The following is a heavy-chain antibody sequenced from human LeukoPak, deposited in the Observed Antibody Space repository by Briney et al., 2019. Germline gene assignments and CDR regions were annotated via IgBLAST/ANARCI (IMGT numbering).Heavy chain of an antibody. J-gene: IGHJ4*02. V-gene: IGHV3-74*01. Sequence: GGSLRLSCAVSGFSLRSYWMHWVRQAPGKGLVWVSRISGDGSMTNYAGSVKGRFTISRDNPKNTVYLQMNSLIAEDTAVYYCARYSSSSGGASHYFHYWGQGTLVTISS. D-gene: IGHD6-6*01. CDR2: ISGDGSMT. CDR3: ARYSSSSGGASHYFHY. CDR1: GFSLRSYW.